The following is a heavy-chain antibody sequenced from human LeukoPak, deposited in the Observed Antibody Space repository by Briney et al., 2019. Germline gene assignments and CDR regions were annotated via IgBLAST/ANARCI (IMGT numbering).Heavy chain of an antibody. D-gene: IGHD3-22*01. V-gene: IGHV3-74*01. CDR2: INSDGSST. CDR3: ARGISSGYYLFDY. J-gene: IGHJ4*02. Sequence: GGSLRLSCAASGFTFSSYWVHWVRQAPGKGLVWVSRINSDGSSTSYADSVKGRFTISRDNARNTLYLQMNSLRAEDTAVYYCARGISSGYYLFDYWGQGTLVTVSS. CDR1: GFTFSSYW.